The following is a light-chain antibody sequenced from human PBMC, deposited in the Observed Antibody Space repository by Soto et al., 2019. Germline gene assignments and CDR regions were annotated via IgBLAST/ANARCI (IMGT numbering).Light chain of an antibody. CDR3: QQGADWPLT. CDR2: DTS. CDR1: QSVGIY. V-gene: IGKV3-11*01. J-gene: IGKJ4*01. Sequence: EIVLTQSPATLSLSPGERAALSCRASQSVGIYLAWYQQKPGQAPKLLIYDTSNRATGVPVRFSGSGSGTTFTLTISGLEPEDFAVYYCQQGADWPLTFGGGTKVEIK.